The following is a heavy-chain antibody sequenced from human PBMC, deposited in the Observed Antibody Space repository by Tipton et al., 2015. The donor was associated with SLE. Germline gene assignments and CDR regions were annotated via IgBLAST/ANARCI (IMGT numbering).Heavy chain of an antibody. CDR1: GFTFSSYD. Sequence: GSLRLSCAASGFTFSSYDMNWVRQAPGKGLEWVSGIGVNPSNRDYADSVKGRFTISRDNSNNMLYLQMNSLRAEDTAVYYCATGYHDFWSPLHYWGQGTLVTVSS. CDR2: IGVNPSNR. V-gene: IGHV3-23*01. D-gene: IGHD3-3*01. J-gene: IGHJ4*02. CDR3: ATGYHDFWSPLHY.